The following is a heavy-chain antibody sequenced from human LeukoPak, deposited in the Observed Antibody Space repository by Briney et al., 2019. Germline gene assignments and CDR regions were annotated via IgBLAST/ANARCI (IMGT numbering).Heavy chain of an antibody. CDR2: ISYDGSNK. J-gene: IGHJ6*02. CDR3: ARTNTIFGVVSGMDV. V-gene: IGHV3-30-3*01. D-gene: IGHD3-3*01. CDR1: GFTFSSYA. Sequence: GGSLRLSCAASGFTFSSYAMHWVRQAPGKGLEWVAVISYDGSNKYYADSVKGRFTISRDNSKNTLYLQMNSLRAEDTAVYYCARTNTIFGVVSGMDVWGQGTTVTVSS.